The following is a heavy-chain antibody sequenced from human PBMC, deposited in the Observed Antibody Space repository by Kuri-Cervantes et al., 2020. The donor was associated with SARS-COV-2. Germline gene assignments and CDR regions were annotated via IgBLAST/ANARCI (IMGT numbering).Heavy chain of an antibody. CDR3: AKVGLSFDY. Sequence: ETLSPTCAASGFTFSSFAMSWVRQAPGKGLEWVSSISGSGVGTYYADSVKGRFTISRDNSKNTLYLQMNSLRAEDSALYYCAKVGLSFDYRGQGTLVTVSS. J-gene: IGHJ4*02. V-gene: IGHV3-23*01. D-gene: IGHD2/OR15-2a*01. CDR1: GFTFSSFA. CDR2: ISGSGVGT.